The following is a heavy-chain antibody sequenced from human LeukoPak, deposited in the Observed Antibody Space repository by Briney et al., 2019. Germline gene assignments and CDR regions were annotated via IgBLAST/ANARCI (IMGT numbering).Heavy chain of an antibody. Sequence: SVKVSCKASGGTFSSYAISWVRQAPGQGLEWMGRIIPILGIANYAQKFQGRVTITADKSTSTAYMEVRRLRSEDTAVYYWARAGGTTVTLFDYWGQGTLVTVSS. V-gene: IGHV1-69*04. J-gene: IGHJ4*02. D-gene: IGHD4-17*01. CDR3: ARAGGTTVTLFDY. CDR1: GGTFSSYA. CDR2: IIPILGIA.